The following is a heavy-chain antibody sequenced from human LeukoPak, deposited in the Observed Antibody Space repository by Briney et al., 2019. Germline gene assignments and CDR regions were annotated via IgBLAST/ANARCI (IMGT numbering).Heavy chain of an antibody. CDR1: GGSFSGYY. J-gene: IGHJ4*02. V-gene: IGHV4-34*01. CDR3: ARLYSSSSGGFHY. Sequence: SETLSLTCAVYGGSFSGYYWSWIRQPPGKGLEWIGEINHSGSTNYNPSLKSRVTISVDTSKNQFSLKLSSVTAADTAVYYCARLYSSSSGGFHYWGQGTLVTVSS. D-gene: IGHD6-6*01. CDR2: INHSGST.